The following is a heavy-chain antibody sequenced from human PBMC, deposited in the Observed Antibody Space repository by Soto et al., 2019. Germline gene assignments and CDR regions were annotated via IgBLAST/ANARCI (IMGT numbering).Heavy chain of an antibody. V-gene: IGHV3-23*01. J-gene: IGHJ4*02. CDR2: IGTSGGTT. Sequence: EVQLLESGGGLVQPGGSLRLSCAASGFTFSSYAMSWVRQAPGKGLEWVSGIGTSGGTTYYADSVKGRFTISRDNSKNTLYLQMNSLRAEDTAVYYCAKESGLMTTVTTNYFDYWGQGTLVTVSS. D-gene: IGHD4-17*01. CDR3: AKESGLMTTVTTNYFDY. CDR1: GFTFSSYA.